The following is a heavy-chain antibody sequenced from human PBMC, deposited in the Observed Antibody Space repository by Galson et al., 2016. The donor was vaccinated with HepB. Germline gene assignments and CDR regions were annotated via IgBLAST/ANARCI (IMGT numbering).Heavy chain of an antibody. Sequence: SETLSLTCSVSGASISNFAYYWGWIRQPPGKGLEWIGNIYYSGVTYYNPSLKSRVIISVDTSRNQSSMKLTSVTAPDTAIYYCARSQSNIPDYWGQGTLVTVSS. V-gene: IGHV4-39*01. CDR3: ARSQSNIPDY. J-gene: IGHJ4*02. CDR2: IYYSGVT. CDR1: GASISNFAYY. D-gene: IGHD2/OR15-2a*01.